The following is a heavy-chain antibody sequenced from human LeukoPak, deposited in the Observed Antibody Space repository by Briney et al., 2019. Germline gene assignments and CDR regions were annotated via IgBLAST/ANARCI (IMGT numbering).Heavy chain of an antibody. Sequence: SGGSLRLSRAASGFPFNAYWMTCVRQPPGKGREWVANIRQDGDTKYYVDSVKGRFTISRDNAMNSLYLQMNSLRAEDTAIYYCARSLPYGTTWYGRSDFWGQGTLVTVSS. V-gene: IGHV3-7*03. D-gene: IGHD6-13*01. J-gene: IGHJ4*02. CDR3: ARSLPYGTTWYGRSDF. CDR2: IRQDGDTK. CDR1: GFPFNAYW.